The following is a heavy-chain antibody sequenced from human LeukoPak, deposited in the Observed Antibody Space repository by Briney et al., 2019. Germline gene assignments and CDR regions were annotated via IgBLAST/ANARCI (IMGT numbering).Heavy chain of an antibody. V-gene: IGHV1-24*01. Sequence: ASVKVSCKVSGYTLTELSMHWVRQAPGKGLEWMGGFDPEDGETIYAQKFQGRVTMTEDTSTDTAYMELSSLRSEDTAVYYCATSKSSSWYPDYWGQGTLVTVSS. CDR2: FDPEDGET. CDR1: GYTLTELS. CDR3: ATSKSSSWYPDY. J-gene: IGHJ4*02. D-gene: IGHD6-13*01.